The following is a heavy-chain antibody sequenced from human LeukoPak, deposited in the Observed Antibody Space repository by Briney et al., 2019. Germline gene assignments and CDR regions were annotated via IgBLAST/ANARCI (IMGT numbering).Heavy chain of an antibody. CDR1: GFTVSSNY. CDR3: ARDRDRYYYYYMDV. J-gene: IGHJ6*03. Sequence: GGSLRLSCAASGFTVSSNYMSWVRQAPGKGLEWVSVIYSGGSTYYADSVKGRFTISRDSAKNSLYLQMNSLRAEDTAVYYCARDRDRYYYYYMDVWGKGTTVTVSS. D-gene: IGHD3-22*01. CDR2: IYSGGST. V-gene: IGHV3-66*01.